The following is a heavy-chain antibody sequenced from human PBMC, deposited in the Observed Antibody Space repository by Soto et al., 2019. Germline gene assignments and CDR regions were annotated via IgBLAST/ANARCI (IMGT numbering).Heavy chain of an antibody. V-gene: IGHV4-4*02. CDR2: VYHSGST. CDR3: TTRFDGFGSFEY. Sequence: QVQLQESGPGLVRPSGTLSLTCTVSGASISNNRWWTWVRLPPGKGLEWIGDVYHSGSTDSNPSLKSRVTLSVDKSRNQFSLQLTSVSAADTALYYYTTRFDGFGSFEYWGQGTLVTVSS. CDR1: GASISNNRW. J-gene: IGHJ4*02. D-gene: IGHD3-10*01.